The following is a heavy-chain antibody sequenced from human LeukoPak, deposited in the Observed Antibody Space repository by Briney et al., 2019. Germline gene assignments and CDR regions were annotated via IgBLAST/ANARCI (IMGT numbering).Heavy chain of an antibody. V-gene: IGHV3-23*01. CDR1: GFTFSSYA. Sequence: GGSLRLSCAASGFTFSSYAMSWVRQAPGKGLEWVSAISGSGGSTYYADSVKGRFTISRDNAKNSLYLQMNSLRAEDTAVYYCARDSGGYCSSTSCLNWFDPWGQGTLVTVSS. J-gene: IGHJ5*02. CDR3: ARDSGGYCSSTSCLNWFDP. CDR2: ISGSGGST. D-gene: IGHD2-2*01.